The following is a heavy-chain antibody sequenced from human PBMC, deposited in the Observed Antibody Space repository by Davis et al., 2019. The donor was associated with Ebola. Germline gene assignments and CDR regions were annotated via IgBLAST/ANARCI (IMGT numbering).Heavy chain of an antibody. J-gene: IGHJ3*02. CDR3: AAADIVVVVDGTSYPHAFDT. CDR1: GFTFSSYA. CDR2: ISGSGGNT. Sequence: GESLKISCAASGFTFSSYAMSWVCRAPGKGLEWASAISGSGGNTYYADSVKGRFTISRDNSKKTMYLQMNSLRDEDTAVYYCAAADIVVVVDGTSYPHAFDTWGQGTVVTVSS. V-gene: IGHV3-23*01. D-gene: IGHD2-15*01.